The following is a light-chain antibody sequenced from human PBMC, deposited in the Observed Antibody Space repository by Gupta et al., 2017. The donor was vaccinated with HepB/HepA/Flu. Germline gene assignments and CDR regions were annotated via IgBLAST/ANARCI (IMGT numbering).Light chain of an antibody. CDR1: SSNIGSNT. Sequence: QSVLTQPPSASGTPGQRVTISCSGSSSNIGSNTVNWYQQLPGTAPKLLIYSNNQRPPGVPDRFSGSKSGTSASLAISGLQSEDEAYYYCAAWDDSLNGRVFGGGTKLTVL. CDR2: SNN. V-gene: IGLV1-44*01. CDR3: AAWDDSLNGRV. J-gene: IGLJ2*01.